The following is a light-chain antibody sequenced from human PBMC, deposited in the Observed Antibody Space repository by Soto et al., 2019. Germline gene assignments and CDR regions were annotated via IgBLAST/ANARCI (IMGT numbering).Light chain of an antibody. V-gene: IGKV3-20*01. Sequence: EIVLTQSLGTLSLSPGERATLSCRASQTISSTYLAWYQQKPGQAPRLLIYGASSRATGIPDRFSGSGSGTDFTLTISRLEPEDFAVYYCQQDGSSPPYTFGQGTKLEIK. CDR2: GAS. CDR1: QTISSTY. J-gene: IGKJ2*01. CDR3: QQDGSSPPYT.